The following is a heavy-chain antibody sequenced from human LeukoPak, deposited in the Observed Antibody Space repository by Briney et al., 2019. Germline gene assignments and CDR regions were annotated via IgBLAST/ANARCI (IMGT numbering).Heavy chain of an antibody. V-gene: IGHV3-23*01. CDR1: GFTFTSFG. CDR3: TKVGDGHCSTTSCYGWFDP. J-gene: IGHJ5*02. D-gene: IGHD2-2*01. Sequence: HPGGSLRLSCAASGFTFTSFGMSRVRQAPGKGLEWVSAISASGVSTYYAKSVKGRFTISRDNSKNTLYLQMNSLRDEDTAVYHCTKVGDGHCSTTSCYGWFDPWGQGTLVTVSS. CDR2: ISASGVST.